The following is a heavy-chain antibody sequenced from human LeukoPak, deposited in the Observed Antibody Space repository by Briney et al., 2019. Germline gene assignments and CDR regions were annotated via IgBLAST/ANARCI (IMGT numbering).Heavy chain of an antibody. J-gene: IGHJ5*02. CDR2: INWDDQK. Sequence: ESGPTLVKPTQTLTLTCTFSGFSLTTSGVGVGWIRQPPGKALEWLALINWDDQKVYSPSLQSRLSITKDTSKNQVVLTMTNVDPVDTATYSCAHRRDSSGYQYRYWFAPWGQGTLVTVSS. V-gene: IGHV2-5*02. CDR3: AHRRDSSGYQYRYWFAP. CDR1: GFSLTTSGVG. D-gene: IGHD3-22*01.